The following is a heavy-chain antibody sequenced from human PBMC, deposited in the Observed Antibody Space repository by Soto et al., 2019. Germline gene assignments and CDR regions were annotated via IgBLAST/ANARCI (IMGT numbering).Heavy chain of an antibody. V-gene: IGHV4-31*03. CDR1: GDSISSGGYH. D-gene: IGHD6-13*01. CDR2: IYYSGDT. J-gene: IGHJ4*02. CDR3: ARLAYSSRGGQFFDY. Sequence: QVQLQESGPGLVEPSQTLSLTCNVSGDSISSGGYHWSWIRQHPGKGLEWIVYIYYSGDTYYNPPLNGRVAISVHTSKKQFSLNLSSATAADTAVYYCARLAYSSRGGQFFDYWGQGVLVTVSS.